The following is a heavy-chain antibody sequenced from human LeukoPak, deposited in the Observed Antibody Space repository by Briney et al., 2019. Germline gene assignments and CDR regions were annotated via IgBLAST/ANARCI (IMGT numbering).Heavy chain of an antibody. CDR3: ASFSGYYYYFDY. CDR1: GFPFSSYG. D-gene: IGHD3-22*01. V-gene: IGHV3-33*01. CDR2: IWYDGSNK. Sequence: GGSLRPSCAAPGFPFSSYGMHGVRQAPGKGPEWVAVIWYDGSNKYYADSVKGRFTISRDNSKNTLYLQMNSLRAEDTAVYYCASFSGYYYYFDYWGQGTLVTVSS. J-gene: IGHJ4*02.